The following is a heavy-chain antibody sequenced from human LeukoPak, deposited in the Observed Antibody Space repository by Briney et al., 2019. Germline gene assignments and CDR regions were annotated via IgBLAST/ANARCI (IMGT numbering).Heavy chain of an antibody. J-gene: IGHJ4*02. Sequence: GESLRLSCAASGFTFSSYWMSWVRQAPGKGLEWVASIKRDGSEIYYVDSVRGRFTISADNADNSLYLQMNSLRDEDTAVYYCASRHCGDNRCYLQTHSPYFDHWGQGTLVTVSS. D-gene: IGHD2-21*01. V-gene: IGHV3-7*01. CDR3: ASRHCGDNRCYLQTHSPYFDH. CDR1: GFTFSSYW. CDR2: IKRDGSEI.